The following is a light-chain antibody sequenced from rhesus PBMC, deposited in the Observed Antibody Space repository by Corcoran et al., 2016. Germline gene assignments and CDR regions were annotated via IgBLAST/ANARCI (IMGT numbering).Light chain of an antibody. CDR1: QSVSSS. J-gene: IGKJ4*01. CDR2: GAS. Sequence: EMVMTQSPATLSLSPGERAPLSCRASQSVSSSLAWYQQKPGQAPKLLIYGASSRATGIPDRFSGRGSGTEFTLTISSLEPEDVGVYYCQQDYSWPLTFGGGTKVELK. CDR3: QQDYSWPLT. V-gene: IGKV3-42*01.